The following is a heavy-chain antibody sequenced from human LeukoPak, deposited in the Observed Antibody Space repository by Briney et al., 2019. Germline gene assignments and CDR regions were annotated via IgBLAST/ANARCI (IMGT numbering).Heavy chain of an antibody. Sequence: SVKVSCKASGGTFSSYAISWVRQAPGQGLEWMRGIIPIFGTANYAQKFQGRVTITADESTSTAYMELSSLRSEDTAVYYCARGGWYGSGSYYTTFDYWGQGTLVTVSS. J-gene: IGHJ4*02. V-gene: IGHV1-69*13. D-gene: IGHD3-10*01. CDR2: IIPIFGTA. CDR1: GGTFSSYA. CDR3: ARGGWYGSGSYYTTFDY.